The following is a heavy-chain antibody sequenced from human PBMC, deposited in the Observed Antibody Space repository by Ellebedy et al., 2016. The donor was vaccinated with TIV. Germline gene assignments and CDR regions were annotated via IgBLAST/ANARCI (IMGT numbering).Heavy chain of an antibody. Sequence: ASVKVSXXASGYTFTSYDINWVRQATGQGLEWMGWMHPNGVNTGYAQKFQGRVTMTRNTSISTAYMELSSLRSEDTAVYYCARGSFGLDYWGQGTLVTVSS. D-gene: IGHD2-15*01. CDR2: MHPNGVNT. V-gene: IGHV1-8*01. CDR1: GYTFTSYD. J-gene: IGHJ4*02. CDR3: ARGSFGLDY.